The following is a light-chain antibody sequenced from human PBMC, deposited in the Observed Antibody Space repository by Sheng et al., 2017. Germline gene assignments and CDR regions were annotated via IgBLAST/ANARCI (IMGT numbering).Light chain of an antibody. J-gene: IGKJ4*01. V-gene: IGKV3D-20*02. CDR2: GAS. Sequence: EIVLTQSPGTLSLSPGERATLSCRASQSFSSSYLTWYQQKPGQAPRLLIHGASTRATDIPDRFSGSGSGTDFTLTISRLEPEDFAVYYCLQRSNWPPPLTFGGGTKVQIK. CDR1: QSFSSSY. CDR3: LQRSNWPPPLT.